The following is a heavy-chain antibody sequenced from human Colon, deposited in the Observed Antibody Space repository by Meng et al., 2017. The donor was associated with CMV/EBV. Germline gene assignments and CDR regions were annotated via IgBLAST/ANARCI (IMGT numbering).Heavy chain of an antibody. J-gene: IGHJ6*03. CDR3: ARGNPMTTVTTVRGSYYYYSMDV. V-gene: IGHV3-7*04. CDR1: GFTFSSYW. Sequence: GGSLRLSCTPSGFTFSSYWMSWVRQAPGKGLEWVANINEYGSEKYYVDSVKGRFTISRDFAKNLLYLQLSSLRAEDTAVYYCARGNPMTTVTTVRGSYYYYSMDVWGQGTTVTVSS. CDR2: INEYGSEK. D-gene: IGHD4-17*01.